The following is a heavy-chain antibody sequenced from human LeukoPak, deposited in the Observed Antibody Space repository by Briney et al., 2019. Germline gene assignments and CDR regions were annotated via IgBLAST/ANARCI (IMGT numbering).Heavy chain of an antibody. CDR3: ARDPAEMTTVTTYFDY. V-gene: IGHV1-46*01. D-gene: IGHD4-11*01. Sequence: ASVKVSCKASGYTFTRYYMHWVRQAPGQGLEWMGIINPSGGSTSYAQKFQGRVTMTRDTSTSTVYMELSGLRSEDTAVYYCARDPAEMTTVTTYFDYWGQGTLVTVSS. CDR2: INPSGGST. J-gene: IGHJ4*02. CDR1: GYTFTRYY.